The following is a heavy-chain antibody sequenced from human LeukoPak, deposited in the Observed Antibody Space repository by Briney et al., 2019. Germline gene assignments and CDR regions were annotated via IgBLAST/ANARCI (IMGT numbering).Heavy chain of an antibody. CDR3: ARAAAAGIPFDY. V-gene: IGHV3-66*02. CDR1: GFTVSSNY. D-gene: IGHD6-13*01. Sequence: GGSLRLSCAASGFTVSSNYMSWVRQAPGKGLEWGSVIYSGGSTYYADSVKGRFTISRDNSKNTLYLQMNSLRAEDTAVYYCARAAAAGIPFDYWGQGTLVTVSS. CDR2: IYSGGST. J-gene: IGHJ4*02.